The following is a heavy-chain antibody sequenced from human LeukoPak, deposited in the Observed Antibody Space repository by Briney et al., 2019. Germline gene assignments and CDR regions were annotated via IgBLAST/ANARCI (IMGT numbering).Heavy chain of an antibody. J-gene: IGHJ5*02. CDR3: ARVDYGDYEDWFDP. V-gene: IGHV3-11*04. Sequence: GGTLRLSCAASGFTFSDYYMSWIRQAPGKGLEWVSYISSSGSTIYYADSVKGRFTISRDNAKNSLYLQMNSLRAEDTAVYCCARVDYGDYEDWFDPWGQGTLVTVSS. D-gene: IGHD4-17*01. CDR1: GFTFSDYY. CDR2: ISSSGSTI.